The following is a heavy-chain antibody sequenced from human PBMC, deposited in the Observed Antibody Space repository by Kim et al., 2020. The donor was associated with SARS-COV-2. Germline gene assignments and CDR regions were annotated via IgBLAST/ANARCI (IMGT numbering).Heavy chain of an antibody. J-gene: IGHJ4*02. CDR2: ISGYNGYT. CDR3: ARDLAIPVAGGQAPFDH. D-gene: IGHD6-19*01. CDR1: GYSFNSYG. Sequence: ASVKVSCKASGYSFNSYGISWVRQAPGQGLEWMGWISGYNGYTRITQKFQGKITLTTDAPTTTAYMEVTSLTFNDTAVYFCARDLAIPVAGGQAPFDHWGQGTLIMVSS. V-gene: IGHV1-18*04.